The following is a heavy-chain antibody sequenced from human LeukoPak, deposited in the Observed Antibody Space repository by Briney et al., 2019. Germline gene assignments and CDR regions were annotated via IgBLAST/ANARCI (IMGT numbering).Heavy chain of an antibody. CDR1: GGTFSSYA. J-gene: IGHJ4*02. D-gene: IGHD3-22*01. Sequence: SVKVSCKASGGTFSSYAISWVRQAPGQGLEWMGGIIPIFGTANYAQKFQGRVTITADKSTSTAYMELSSLRSEDTAVYYCARVDYYDSSGYSGAYYFDYWGQGTLVTVSS. CDR2: IIPIFGTA. CDR3: ARVDYYDSSGYSGAYYFDY. V-gene: IGHV1-69*06.